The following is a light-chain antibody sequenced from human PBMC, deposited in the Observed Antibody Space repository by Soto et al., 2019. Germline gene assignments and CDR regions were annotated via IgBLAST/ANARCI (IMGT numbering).Light chain of an antibody. CDR3: QQYDNLPL. Sequence: DTQMTQSPASLSASVGDRVTITCNASKDISNYLNWYQPKPGKSPMLMIYDASNSETGVPSRFSGSGSGTDFTFTISRLQPEDIATYYFQQYDNLPLFGPGTKVDIK. J-gene: IGKJ3*01. CDR2: DAS. V-gene: IGKV1-33*01. CDR1: KDISNY.